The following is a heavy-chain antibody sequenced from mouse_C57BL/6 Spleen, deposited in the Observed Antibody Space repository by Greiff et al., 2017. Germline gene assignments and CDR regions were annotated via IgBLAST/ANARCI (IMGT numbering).Heavy chain of an antibody. J-gene: IGHJ4*01. Sequence: EVKLQESGPELVKPGASVKISCKASGYTFTDYYMNWVKQSHGKSLEWIGDINPNNGGTSYNQKFKGKATLTVDKSSSTAYMEHRSLTSEDSAVYDCAAYSSKDYAMDYWGQGTSVTVSA. V-gene: IGHV1-26*01. CDR3: AAYSSKDYAMDY. CDR1: GYTFTDYY. D-gene: IGHD2-5*01. CDR2: INPNNGGT.